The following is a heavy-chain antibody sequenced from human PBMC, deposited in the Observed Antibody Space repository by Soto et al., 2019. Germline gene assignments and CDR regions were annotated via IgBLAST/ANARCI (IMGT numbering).Heavy chain of an antibody. CDR3: ASGSSRWYPYFLDS. D-gene: IGHD6-13*01. V-gene: IGHV1-69*01. CDR1: EGTFNSYA. J-gene: IGHJ4*02. CDR2: IIPYYNTL. Sequence: QAQVVQSGAEVRKPGSSVKLSCKASEGTFNSYAIAWVRQAPGQVLEWMGGIIPYYNTLNYAQKFQDRVTITADDSTNTVYMELSSLRSDDTAVYFCASGSSRWYPYFLDSWAQGTLVTVYS.